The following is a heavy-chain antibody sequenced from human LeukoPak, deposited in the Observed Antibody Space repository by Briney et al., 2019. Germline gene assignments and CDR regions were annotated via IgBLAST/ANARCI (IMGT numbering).Heavy chain of an antibody. CDR3: ARSPAGLWFGDYYYYMDV. D-gene: IGHD3-10*01. CDR2: INPSGGST. CDR1: GYTFTSYY. Sequence: ASVKVSCKASGYTFTSYYMHWVRQAPGQGLEWMGIINPSGGSTSYAQKFQGRVTMTRDTSTSTVYMELSSLRSEDTAVYYCARSPAGLWFGDYYYYMDVWGKGTTVTVSS. J-gene: IGHJ6*03. V-gene: IGHV1-46*01.